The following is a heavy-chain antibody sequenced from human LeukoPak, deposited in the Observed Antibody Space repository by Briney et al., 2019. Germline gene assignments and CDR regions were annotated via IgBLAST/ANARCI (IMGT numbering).Heavy chain of an antibody. J-gene: IGHJ4*02. D-gene: IGHD2-2*01. CDR3: AKVPAAKPMGLHYFDY. Sequence: PGRSLRLSCTASGFTFSSYSIHWVRQAPGKGLEWVALISYDGKKTDYADSVKGRFTFSRDNSKNTVSLQMSGLRAEDTAMYYCAKVPAAKPMGLHYFDYWGQGTLVTVSS. CDR2: ISYDGKKT. V-gene: IGHV3-30*04. CDR1: GFTFSSYS.